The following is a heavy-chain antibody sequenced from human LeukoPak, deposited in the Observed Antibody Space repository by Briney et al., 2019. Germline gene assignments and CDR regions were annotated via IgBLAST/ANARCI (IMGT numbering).Heavy chain of an antibody. J-gene: IGHJ4*02. CDR3: AKRGTTGTTRGAFDY. V-gene: IGHV4-59*01. CDR1: GGSISSYY. D-gene: IGHD1-1*01. Sequence: SETLSLTCTVSGGSISSYYWSWIRQPPGKGLEWIGYIYYSGSTNYNPSLKSRVTISVDTSKNQFSLKLSSVTAADTAVYYCAKRGTTGTTRGAFDYWGQGTLVTVSS. CDR2: IYYSGST.